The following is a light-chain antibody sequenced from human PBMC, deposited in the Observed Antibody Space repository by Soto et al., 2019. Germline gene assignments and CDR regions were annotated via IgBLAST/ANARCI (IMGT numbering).Light chain of an antibody. J-gene: IGKJ1*01. Sequence: DIQMTQSPSTLSASVGDRVTITCRASQSISSWLAWYQQKPGKAPKLLIYKASSLESGVPSRFSGSGSGTEFTLTISSLQPDDFATYYCQQSYNLWTFGQGTKVEIK. CDR2: KAS. CDR1: QSISSW. V-gene: IGKV1-5*03. CDR3: QQSYNLWT.